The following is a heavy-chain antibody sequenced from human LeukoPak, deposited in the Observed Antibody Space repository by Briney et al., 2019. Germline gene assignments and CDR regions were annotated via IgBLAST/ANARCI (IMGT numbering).Heavy chain of an antibody. CDR1: GFTFSNAW. CDR3: AKEDSSSWALDY. V-gene: IGHV3-30*18. D-gene: IGHD6-13*01. CDR2: ISYDGSNK. Sequence: GGSLRLSCAASGFTFSNAWMSWVRQAPGKGLEWVAVISYDGSNKYYADSVKGRFTISRDNSKNTLYLQMNSLRAEDTAVYYCAKEDSSSWALDYWGQGTLVTVSS. J-gene: IGHJ4*02.